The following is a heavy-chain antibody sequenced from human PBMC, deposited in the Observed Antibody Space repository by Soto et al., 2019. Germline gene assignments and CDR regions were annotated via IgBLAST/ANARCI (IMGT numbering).Heavy chain of an antibody. D-gene: IGHD1-26*01. CDR1: GGTFSSFT. Sequence: SVKVSCKASGGTFSSFTISWVRQAPGQGLEWMGGIVPIFGTANYAQKFQGRVTITADESTSTAYIELSSLRSEDTAVYYCARSNSGSYSYYFDYWGQGTLVTVSS. J-gene: IGHJ4*02. CDR2: IVPIFGTA. CDR3: ARSNSGSYSYYFDY. V-gene: IGHV1-69*13.